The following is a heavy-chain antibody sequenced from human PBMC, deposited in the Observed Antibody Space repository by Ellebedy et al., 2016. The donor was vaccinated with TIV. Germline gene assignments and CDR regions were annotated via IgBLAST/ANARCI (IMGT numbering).Heavy chain of an antibody. CDR1: GFTFSNYW. Sequence: GESLKISCAASGFTFSNYWMGWVRQSPERGLEWVANIKTDGSETAYVDSLKGRFTISRDNAKNSLYLQMNSLRGDDTAVYYCARASRGMDGWGQGTTVTVSS. J-gene: IGHJ6*02. CDR2: IKTDGSET. V-gene: IGHV3-7*01. CDR3: ARASRGMDG.